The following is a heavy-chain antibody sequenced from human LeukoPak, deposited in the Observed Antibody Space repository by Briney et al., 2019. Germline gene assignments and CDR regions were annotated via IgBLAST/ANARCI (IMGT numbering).Heavy chain of an antibody. Sequence: PGGSLRLSCAASGFTFSSYSMNWVRHAPGKGLEWVSSISSSSSYIYYADSVKGRFTISRDNAKNSLYLQMNSLRAEDTAVYYCARAQNYYGSGSTLYYYYYYMDVWGKGTTVTVSS. J-gene: IGHJ6*03. V-gene: IGHV3-21*01. CDR2: ISSSSSYI. D-gene: IGHD3-10*01. CDR3: ARAQNYYGSGSTLYYYYYYMDV. CDR1: GFTFSSYS.